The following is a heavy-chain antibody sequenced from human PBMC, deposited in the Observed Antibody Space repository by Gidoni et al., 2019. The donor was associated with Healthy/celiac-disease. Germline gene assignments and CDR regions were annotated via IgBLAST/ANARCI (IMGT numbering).Heavy chain of an antibody. CDR2: ISGSGGST. J-gene: IGHJ4*02. CDR1: GFTFSSYA. D-gene: IGHD6-13*01. V-gene: IGHV3-23*01. CDR3: AKASAAGINYFDY. Sequence: EVQLLESGGGLVQPGGSLRLSCPASGFTFSSYAMSWVPQAPGKGLEWVAAISGSGGSTYYADSVKGRFTISRDNSKNTLYLQMNSLRAEDTAVYYCAKASAAGINYFDYWGQGTLVTVSS.